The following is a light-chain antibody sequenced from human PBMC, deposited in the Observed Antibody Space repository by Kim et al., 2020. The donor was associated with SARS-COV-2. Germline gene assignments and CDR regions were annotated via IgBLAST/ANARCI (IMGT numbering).Light chain of an antibody. CDR3: QQRSSWPPWT. CDR2: DAS. J-gene: IGKJ1*01. CDR1: QSVSGY. Sequence: SPGDRATLSCRASQSVSGYLAWYQQKPGQAPRLLIFDASNRASGIPARFSGSGSGTDFTLTISSLEPEDFAVYYCQQRSSWPPWTFGQGTKVDIK. V-gene: IGKV3-11*01.